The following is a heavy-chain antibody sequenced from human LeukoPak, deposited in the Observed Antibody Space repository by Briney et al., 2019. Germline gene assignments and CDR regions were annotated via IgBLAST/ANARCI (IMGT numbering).Heavy chain of an antibody. Sequence: GESLKISCKGSGYSFTGYWIGWVRQMPGKGLEWMGIIYPGDSDTRYSPSFQGQVTISADKSISTAYLQWSSLKASDTAMYYCARQRLYSSSWWSFDYWGQGTLVTASS. V-gene: IGHV5-51*01. CDR2: IYPGDSDT. J-gene: IGHJ4*02. CDR1: GYSFTGYW. D-gene: IGHD6-13*01. CDR3: ARQRLYSSSWWSFDY.